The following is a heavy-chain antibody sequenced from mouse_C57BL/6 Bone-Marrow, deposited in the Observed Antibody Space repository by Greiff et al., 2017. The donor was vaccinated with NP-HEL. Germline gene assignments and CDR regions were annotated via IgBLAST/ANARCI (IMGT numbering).Heavy chain of an antibody. CDR3: ARDSHYDYDGAWFAY. CDR1: GFTFSSYA. CDR2: ISDGGSYT. D-gene: IGHD2-4*01. V-gene: IGHV5-4*01. J-gene: IGHJ3*01. Sequence: EVQLVESGGGLVKPGGSLKLSCAASGFTFSSYAMSWVRQTPEKRLEWVATISDGGSYTYYPDNVKGRFTISRDNAKNNLYLQMSHLKSEDTAMYYCARDSHYDYDGAWFAYWGQGTLVTVSA.